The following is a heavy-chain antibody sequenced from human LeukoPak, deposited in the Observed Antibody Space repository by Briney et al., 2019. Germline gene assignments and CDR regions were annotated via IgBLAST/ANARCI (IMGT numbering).Heavy chain of an antibody. CDR3: AKDMYSSSWAFGFDY. CDR2: ISYDGSNK. CDR1: RFTFNSYG. Sequence: GGSLRLSCAASRFTFNSYGMHWVRQAPGKGLEWVAVISYDGSNKDYADSVKGRFTISRDNSKNTLYLQMNSLRAEDTAVYYCAKDMYSSSWAFGFDYWGQGTPVTVSS. D-gene: IGHD6-13*01. V-gene: IGHV3-30*18. J-gene: IGHJ4*02.